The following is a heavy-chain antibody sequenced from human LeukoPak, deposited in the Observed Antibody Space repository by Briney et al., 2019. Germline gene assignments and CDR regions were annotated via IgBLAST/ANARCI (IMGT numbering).Heavy chain of an antibody. Sequence: GGSLRLSCAASGFTFSSYAMSWVRQAPGKGLEWVSAISGSGGSTYYADSVKGRFTISRDNSKNTLYLQMNSLRAEDTAVYYCAKMIGPYDFWSGYQFDYWGQGTLVTVSS. D-gene: IGHD3-3*01. J-gene: IGHJ4*02. CDR2: ISGSGGST. CDR1: GFTFSSYA. V-gene: IGHV3-23*01. CDR3: AKMIGPYDFWSGYQFDY.